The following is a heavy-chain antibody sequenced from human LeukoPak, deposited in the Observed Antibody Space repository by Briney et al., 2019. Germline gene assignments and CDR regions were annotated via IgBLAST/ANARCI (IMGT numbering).Heavy chain of an antibody. V-gene: IGHV3-23*01. J-gene: IGHJ6*03. CDR3: ARPQTYYYYMDV. Sequence: GGSLRLSCAASGFTFSSYGMSWVRQAPGKGLEWVSAISGSGGSTYYADSVKGRFTISRDNSKNTLYLQMNSLRAEDTAVYYCARPQTYYYYMDVWGKGTTVTVSS. CDR1: GFTFSSYG. CDR2: ISGSGGST.